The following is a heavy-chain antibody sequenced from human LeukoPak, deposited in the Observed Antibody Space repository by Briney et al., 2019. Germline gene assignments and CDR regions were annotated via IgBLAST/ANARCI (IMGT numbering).Heavy chain of an antibody. D-gene: IGHD3-9*01. CDR1: GFTFSTYE. CDR3: ARRDYDTYHFDY. CDR2: ISSSGSTT. V-gene: IGHV3-48*03. J-gene: IGHJ4*02. Sequence: GGSLRLSCAASGFTFSTYEMNWVRQTPGKGLEWVSHISSSGSTTYYADSVKGRFTISRDNAKNSLYLQMNSLRAEDTAFYYCARRDYDTYHFDYWGQGTLVTVSS.